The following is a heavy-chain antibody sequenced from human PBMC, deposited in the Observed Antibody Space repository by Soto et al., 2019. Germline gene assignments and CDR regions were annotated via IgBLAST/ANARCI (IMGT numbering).Heavy chain of an antibody. CDR3: ARDPGDYHNWFDP. J-gene: IGHJ5*02. CDR2: ISSSSSTI. V-gene: IGHV3-48*02. CDR1: GFTFSSYS. Sequence: GGSLRLSCAASGFTFSSYSMNWVRQAPGKGLEWVSYISSSSSTIYYADSVKGRFTISRDNAKNYLYLQMNSLRDEDTAVYYCARDPGDYHNWFDPWGQGTLVTVSS. D-gene: IGHD4-17*01.